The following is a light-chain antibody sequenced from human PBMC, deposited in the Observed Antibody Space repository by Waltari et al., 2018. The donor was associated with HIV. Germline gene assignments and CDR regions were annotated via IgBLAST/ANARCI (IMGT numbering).Light chain of an antibody. Sequence: IVMTQSPGTLSVSPGERVTLSCRASQTVSTNLAWYQQKPGQAPRLLIYSASTRATGIPPRCTGSGSGTEFTLTISSLQSEDFAIYYCQQYNDWLPYTFGQGTKLEIK. CDR2: SAS. V-gene: IGKV3-15*01. CDR3: QQYNDWLPYT. J-gene: IGKJ2*01. CDR1: QTVSTN.